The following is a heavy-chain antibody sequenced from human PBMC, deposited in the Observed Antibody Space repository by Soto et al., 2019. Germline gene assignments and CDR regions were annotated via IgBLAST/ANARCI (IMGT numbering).Heavy chain of an antibody. V-gene: IGHV3-23*01. CDR3: ASPPQGYDILTGYYRDPDYYYYYGMDV. D-gene: IGHD3-9*01. J-gene: IGHJ6*02. CDR2: ISGSGGST. Sequence: PGGSLRLSCAASGFTFSSYAMSWVRQAPGKGLEWVSAISGSGGSTYYADSVKGRFTISRDNSKNTLYLQMNSLRAEDTAVYYCASPPQGYDILTGYYRDPDYYYYYGMDVWGQGTTVTVSS. CDR1: GFTFSSYA.